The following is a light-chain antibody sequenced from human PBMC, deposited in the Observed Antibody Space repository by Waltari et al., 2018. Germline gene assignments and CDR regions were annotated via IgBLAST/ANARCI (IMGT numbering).Light chain of an antibody. CDR3: QSYGSGVI. J-gene: IGLJ2*01. CDR2: EDN. Sequence: NFMLTQPHSVSESPGKTVTISCTRSSGSIASNYAQWYQQRPGSAPTTVIYEDNQRPSGVPDRFSGSIDSSSNSASLTISGLRTEDEADYYCQSYGSGVIFGGGTKLTVL. CDR1: SGSIASNY. V-gene: IGLV6-57*03.